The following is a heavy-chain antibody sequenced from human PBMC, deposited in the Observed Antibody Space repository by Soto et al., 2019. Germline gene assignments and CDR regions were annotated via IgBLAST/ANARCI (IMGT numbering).Heavy chain of an antibody. CDR2: ISSTTNYI. CDR3: ARESEDLTSNFDY. J-gene: IGHJ4*02. Sequence: SLRLSCAASGFTFTRYSMNWVRQAPGKGLEWVSSISSTTNYIYYADSMKGRFTVSRDNAKNSVYLEMNSLSAEDTAVYYCARESEDLTSNFDYWGQGTLVTVSS. V-gene: IGHV3-21*01. CDR1: GFTFTRYS.